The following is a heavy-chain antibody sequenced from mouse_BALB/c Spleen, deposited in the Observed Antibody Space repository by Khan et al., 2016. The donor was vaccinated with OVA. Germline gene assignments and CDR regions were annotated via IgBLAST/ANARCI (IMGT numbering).Heavy chain of an antibody. CDR3: ARMVRK. Sequence: VQLQQSGAGLVKPGATVKLSCTASGLNFKDTYMHWLKQRPEQGLEWLGRIDPPNGNTKYEPKFQGQATITADTSSNTADLQASNLTAEDSSRYDGARMVRKWGQGTTVTVSS. J-gene: IGHJ1*01. CDR2: IDPPNGNT. D-gene: IGHD1-1*02. CDR1: GLNFKDTY. V-gene: IGHV14-3*02.